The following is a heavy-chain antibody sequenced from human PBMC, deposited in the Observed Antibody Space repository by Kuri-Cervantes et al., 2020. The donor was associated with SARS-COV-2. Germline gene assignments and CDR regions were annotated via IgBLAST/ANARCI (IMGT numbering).Heavy chain of an antibody. CDR3: ARDGTPYGDY. Sequence: ETLSLTGAASAFTFSIYSMNWVRQAPGKELEWFSYISSSSSTISYADSVKGRFTISRDNAKNSLYLQMNSLRAEDTAVYYCARDGTPYGDYWGQGTLVTVSS. J-gene: IGHJ4*02. CDR1: AFTFSIYS. V-gene: IGHV3-48*01. D-gene: IGHD2-15*01. CDR2: ISSSSSTI.